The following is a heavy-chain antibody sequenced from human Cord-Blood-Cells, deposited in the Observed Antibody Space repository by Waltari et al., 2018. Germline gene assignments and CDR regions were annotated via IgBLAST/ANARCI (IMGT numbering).Heavy chain of an antibody. CDR2: IYYSGST. Sequence: QLQLQESGPGLVKPSETLSLTCTVSGGPISSSSYYWGWIRQPPGKGLEWIGSIYYSGSTYYNPSLKSRVTISVDTSKNQFSLKLSSVTAADTAVYYCARHADGYCSGGSCYYFDYWGQGTLVTVSS. D-gene: IGHD2-15*01. CDR3: ARHADGYCSGGSCYYFDY. V-gene: IGHV4-39*01. J-gene: IGHJ4*02. CDR1: GGPISSSSYY.